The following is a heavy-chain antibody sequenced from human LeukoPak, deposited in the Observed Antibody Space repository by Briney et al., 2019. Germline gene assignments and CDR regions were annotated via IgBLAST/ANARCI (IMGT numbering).Heavy chain of an antibody. Sequence: GGSLRLSCAASGFTFSSYWMNWARQAPGKGLEWVASINHNGNVNYYVDSVKGRFTISRDNAKNSLFLQLNSVRAEDTAVYFCARDLGDIVLQPPSIHFDLWGRGTLVTVSS. CDR3: ARDLGDIVLQPPSIHFDL. J-gene: IGHJ2*01. CDR2: INHNGNVN. CDR1: GFTFSSYW. D-gene: IGHD2-8*01. V-gene: IGHV3-7*01.